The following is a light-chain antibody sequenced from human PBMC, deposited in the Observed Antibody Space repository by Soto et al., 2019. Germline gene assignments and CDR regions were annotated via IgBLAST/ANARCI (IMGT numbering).Light chain of an antibody. V-gene: IGLV2-14*01. CDR2: TVS. Sequence: QSALTQPASVSGSPGQSITISCTGTSSDVGGYKYVSWYQQHPGKAPKLLIYTVSNRPSGVSSRFSGSKSGNTASLTISGLQAEDEADYYCSSYTSSSSYVFGTGTKVTV. J-gene: IGLJ1*01. CDR1: SSDVGGYKY. CDR3: SSYTSSSSYV.